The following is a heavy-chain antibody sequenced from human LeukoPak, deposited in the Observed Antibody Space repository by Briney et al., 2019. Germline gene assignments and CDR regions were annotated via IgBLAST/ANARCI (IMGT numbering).Heavy chain of an antibody. CDR3: ARVGPLSSSSWYWFDP. J-gene: IGHJ5*02. CDR2: KYYSGSA. V-gene: IGHV4-59*01. Sequence: SETLSLTCTVSGGSISSYYWSWIRQPPGNGREWIGYKYYSGSANSHPSLQSRVTISVDTSKNQFSLKLSSVTAADTAVYYCARVGPLSSSSWYWFDPWGQGTLVTVSS. D-gene: IGHD6-13*01. CDR1: GGSISSYY.